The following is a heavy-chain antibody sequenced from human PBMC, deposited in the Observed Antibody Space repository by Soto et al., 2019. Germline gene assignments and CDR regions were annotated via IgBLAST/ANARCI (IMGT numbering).Heavy chain of an antibody. V-gene: IGHV4-31*03. CDR3: ARTKCSGGTCYSWSLDY. Sequence: SETLSLTCTVSGGSITTGGYYWSWIRQLPGKGLEWIGHRYYSESTYYNPSLKSRVSISLDTSKNQFSLKLSFVTAADTAMYYCARTKCSGGTCYSWSLDYWGQGTPVTVSS. D-gene: IGHD2-15*01. J-gene: IGHJ4*02. CDR1: GGSITTGGYY. CDR2: RYYSEST.